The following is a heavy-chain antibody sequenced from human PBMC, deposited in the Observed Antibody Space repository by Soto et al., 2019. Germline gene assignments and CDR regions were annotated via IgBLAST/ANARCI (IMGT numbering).Heavy chain of an antibody. CDR1: GFTFSSYA. D-gene: IGHD5-18*01. J-gene: IGHJ5*02. V-gene: IGHV3-30-3*01. Sequence: QVQLVESGGGVVQPGRSLRLSCAASGFTFSSYAMHWVRQAPGKGLEWVAVISYDGSNKYYADSVKGRFTISRDNSKNTLYLQMNSLRAEDTAVYYCARGIQNHWGQGTLVTVSS. CDR2: ISYDGSNK. CDR3: ARGIQNH.